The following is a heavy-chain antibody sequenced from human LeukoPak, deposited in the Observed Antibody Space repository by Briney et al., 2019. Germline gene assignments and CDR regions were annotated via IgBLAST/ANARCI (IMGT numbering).Heavy chain of an antibody. D-gene: IGHD3-9*01. CDR1: GFSVSNYY. V-gene: IGHV3-30*18. CDR2: ISYDGSNK. Sequence: GGSLRLSCAASGFSVSNYYMSWVRQAPGKGLEWVAVISYDGSNKYYADSVKGRFTISRDNSKNTLYLQMNSLRAEDTAVYYCAKAPRYFDWSIFDYWGQGTTVTVSS. J-gene: IGHJ4*03. CDR3: AKAPRYFDWSIFDY.